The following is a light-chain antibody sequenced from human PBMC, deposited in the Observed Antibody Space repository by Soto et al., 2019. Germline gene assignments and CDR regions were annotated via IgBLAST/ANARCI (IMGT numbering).Light chain of an antibody. V-gene: IGLV3-21*02. Sequence: SYELTQPPSVSVAPGQTARITCGGNNIGGKSVHWYQQKPGQAPVLVVYDDSDRPSGIPGRFSGSNSGNTATLTISRVEGGDEADYYCQVWDGSSDHVHVVFGGGTKLTVL. CDR1: NIGGKS. J-gene: IGLJ2*01. CDR3: QVWDGSSDHVHVV. CDR2: DDS.